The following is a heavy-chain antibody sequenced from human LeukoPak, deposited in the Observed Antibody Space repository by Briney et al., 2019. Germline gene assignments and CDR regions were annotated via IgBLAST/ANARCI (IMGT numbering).Heavy chain of an antibody. CDR3: ARERGAVADGYYYYYMDV. CDR2: IYTSGST. V-gene: IGHV4-4*07. D-gene: IGHD2-15*01. CDR1: GGSISSYY. Sequence: SETLSLTCTVSGGSISSYYWSWIRQPAGKGLEWIGRIYTSGSTNYNPSLKSRVTMSVDTSKNQFSLKLSSVTAADTAVYYCARERGAVADGYYYYYMDVWGKGTTVTVSS. J-gene: IGHJ6*03.